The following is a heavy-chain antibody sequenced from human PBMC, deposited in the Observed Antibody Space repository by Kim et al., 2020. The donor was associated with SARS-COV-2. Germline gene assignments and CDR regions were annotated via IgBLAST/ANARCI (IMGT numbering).Heavy chain of an antibody. CDR1: GFMLKDYA. V-gene: IGHV3-43*02. J-gene: IGHJ4*02. CDR3: VKDNEYSSGWPFFDY. CDR2: ISGDGSRT. D-gene: IGHD6-19*01. Sequence: GGSLRLSCEASGFMLKDYAMHWVRQAPGKGLEWVSLISGDGSRTDYADSVKGRFTISRDNRKNSLYLQMNMLRPDDTALYFCVKDNEYSSGWPFFDYWGQGTLVTVSS.